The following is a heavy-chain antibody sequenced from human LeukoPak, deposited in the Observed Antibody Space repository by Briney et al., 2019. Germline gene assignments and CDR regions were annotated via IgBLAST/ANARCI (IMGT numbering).Heavy chain of an antibody. D-gene: IGHD5-18*01. CDR3: AISTDRYTAMVSFQDV. CDR2: IIPIFGTA. V-gene: IGHV1-69*13. Sequence: GPSVKLSCKASGRTFSSYAIGWVRHAPGRGLEWMGWIIPIFGTANYAQKFQGRGTITADESTSTAYMELSSLTSEDTAVYYCAISTDRYTAMVSFQDVWGKGTTVTVSS. CDR1: GRTFSSYA. J-gene: IGHJ6*04.